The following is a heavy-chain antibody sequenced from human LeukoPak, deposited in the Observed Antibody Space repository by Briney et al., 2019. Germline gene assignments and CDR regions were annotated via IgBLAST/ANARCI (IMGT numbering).Heavy chain of an antibody. CDR3: ARDGEYGTGSYYRGCFEN. J-gene: IGHJ1*01. CDR2: IHPRSGET. CDR1: GYSFTAFY. D-gene: IGHD3-10*01. V-gene: IGHV1-2*02. Sequence: ASVKVSCKASGYSFTAFYVHWVRQAPGQGLECMGWIHPRSGETNYAYKFRGRVTMTRDTSISTTYMDLGSLGSDDTAVYYCARDGEYGTGSYYRGCFENWGQGTLVTVSS.